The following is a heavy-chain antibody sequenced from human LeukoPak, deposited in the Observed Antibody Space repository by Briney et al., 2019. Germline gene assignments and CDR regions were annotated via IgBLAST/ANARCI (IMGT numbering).Heavy chain of an antibody. J-gene: IGHJ4*02. V-gene: IGHV1-18*01. CDR2: ISAYNGNT. Sequence: WASVQVSCKASGYTFTSYGISWVRQAPGQGLEWMGWISAYNGNTNYAQKLQGRVTMTTDTSTSTAYMELRSLRSDDTAVYYCARARQWLPTGGFDYWGQGTLVTVSS. D-gene: IGHD6-19*01. CDR1: GYTFTSYG. CDR3: ARARQWLPTGGFDY.